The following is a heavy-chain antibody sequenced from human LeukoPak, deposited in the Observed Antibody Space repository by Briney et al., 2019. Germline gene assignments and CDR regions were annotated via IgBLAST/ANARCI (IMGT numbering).Heavy chain of an antibody. CDR3: ARIVDQLLYDHYFDY. J-gene: IGHJ4*02. D-gene: IGHD2-2*02. V-gene: IGHV1-18*01. Sequence: ASVKVSCKASGYTFTSYGISWVRQAPGQGLEWMGWISAYNGNTNYAQKLQGRVTMTTDTSTSTAYMELRSLRSDDTAVYYCARIVDQLLYDHYFDYWGQGTLVTVSS. CDR1: GYTFTSYG. CDR2: ISAYNGNT.